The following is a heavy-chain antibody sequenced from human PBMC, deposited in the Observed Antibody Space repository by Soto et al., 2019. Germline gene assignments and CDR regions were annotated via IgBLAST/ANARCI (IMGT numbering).Heavy chain of an antibody. V-gene: IGHV1-24*01. D-gene: IGHD3-9*01. J-gene: IGHJ6*02. CDR3: ATYQYYDILTGHLPF. CDR2: FDPEDGET. Sequence: ASVKVSCKVSGYTLTELSMHWVRQAPGKGLEWMGGFDPEDGETIYAQKFQGRVTMTEDTSTDTAYMELSSLRSEDTAVYYCATYQYYDILTGHLPFWGQGTTVTVSS. CDR1: GYTLTELS.